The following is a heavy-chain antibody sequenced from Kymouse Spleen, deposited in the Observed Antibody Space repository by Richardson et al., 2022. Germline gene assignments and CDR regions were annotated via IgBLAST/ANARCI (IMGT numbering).Heavy chain of an antibody. CDR1: GFTFSSYD. CDR2: IGTAGDT. J-gene: IGHJ4*02. V-gene: IGHV3-13*01. D-gene: IGHD1-26*01. Sequence: EVQLVESGGGLVQPGGSLRLSCAASGFTFSSYDMHWVRQATGKGLEWVSAIGTAGDTYYPGSVKGRFTISRENAKNSLYLQMNSLRAGDTAVYYCARTVGANAFDYWGQGTLVTVSS. CDR3: ARTVGANAFDY.